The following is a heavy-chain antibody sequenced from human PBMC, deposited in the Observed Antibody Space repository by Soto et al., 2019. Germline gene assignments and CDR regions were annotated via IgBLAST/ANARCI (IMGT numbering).Heavy chain of an antibody. D-gene: IGHD6-19*01. Sequence: SETLSLTCTVSGGSVSSGHFYWSWIRQPPGKGLEWIGYIYYSGSTKYNPSLRSRVTILVDTSKNQFSLKLTSVTAADTAVYYCARSGSGSGWLGGQGTLVTVSS. CDR2: IYYSGST. CDR1: GGSVSSGHFY. J-gene: IGHJ4*02. CDR3: ARSGSGSGWL. V-gene: IGHV4-61*01.